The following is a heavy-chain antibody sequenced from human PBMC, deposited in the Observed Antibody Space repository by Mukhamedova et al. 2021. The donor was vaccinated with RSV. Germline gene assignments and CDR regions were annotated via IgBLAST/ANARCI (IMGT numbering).Heavy chain of an antibody. V-gene: IGHV1-46*01. D-gene: IGHD4-17*01. CDR3: ARDETPYGDYINYNWFDP. Sequence: KFQGRVTMTRDTSTSTVYMELSSLRSEDTAVYYCARDETPYGDYINYNWFDPWGQGTLVTVSS. J-gene: IGHJ5*02.